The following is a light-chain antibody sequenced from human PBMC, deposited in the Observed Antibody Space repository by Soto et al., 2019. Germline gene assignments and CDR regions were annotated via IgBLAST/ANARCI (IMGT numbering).Light chain of an antibody. CDR1: SASVLTSYY. J-gene: IGLJ2*01. Sequence: QTVVSQEPSFSVSPGETVTLTCVFTSASVLTSYYPSWYQQTPGQAPRTLIYSTNIRSSGVPDRFSGSILGNKAALTITGAQADDESDYYCALYVGSGTVVLGGGTKLTVL. CDR2: STN. V-gene: IGLV8-61*01. CDR3: ALYVGSGTVV.